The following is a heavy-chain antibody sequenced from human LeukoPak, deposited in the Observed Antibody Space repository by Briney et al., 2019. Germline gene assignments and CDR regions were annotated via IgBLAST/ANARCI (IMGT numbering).Heavy chain of an antibody. CDR2: ISWNSGSI. D-gene: IGHD4-11*01. Sequence: PGRSLRLSCAASGFTFDDYAMHWVRHAPGKGLEWVSGISWNSGSIGYADSVKGRFTISRDNAKNSLYLQMNSLRAEDTALYYCAKGMTTVTYYGMDVWGQGTTVTVSS. CDR1: GFTFDDYA. V-gene: IGHV3-9*01. J-gene: IGHJ6*02. CDR3: AKGMTTVTYYGMDV.